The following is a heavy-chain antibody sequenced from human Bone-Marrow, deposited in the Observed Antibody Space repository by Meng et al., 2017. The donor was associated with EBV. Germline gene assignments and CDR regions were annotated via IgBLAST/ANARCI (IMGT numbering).Heavy chain of an antibody. V-gene: IGHV4-4*02. D-gene: IGHD6-13*01. CDR3: ASLAAAGPPFDY. CDR2: IYHSGST. Sequence: QVRLQGAGPARGKPSGPLSLTCAVSGGSISSSNWWSWVRQPPGKGLEWIGEIYHSGSTNYNPSLKSRVTISVDKSKNQFSLKLSSVTAADTAVYYCASLAAAGPPFDYWGQGTLVTVSS. J-gene: IGHJ4*02. CDR1: GGSISSSNW.